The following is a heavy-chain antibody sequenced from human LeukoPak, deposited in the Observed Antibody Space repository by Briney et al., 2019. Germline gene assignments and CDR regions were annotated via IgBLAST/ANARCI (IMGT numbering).Heavy chain of an antibody. CDR3: ARLKRELRFLEWLLSNYYYGMDV. CDR1: GGTFSSYA. CDR2: IIPIFGTA. J-gene: IGHJ6*02. V-gene: IGHV1-69*13. D-gene: IGHD3-3*01. Sequence: ASVKVSCKASGGTFSSYAISWVRQAPGQGLEWMGGIIPIFGTANYAQKFQGRVTITADESTSTAYMELSSLRSEDTAVYYCARLKRELRFLEWLLSNYYYGMDVWGQGTTVTVSS.